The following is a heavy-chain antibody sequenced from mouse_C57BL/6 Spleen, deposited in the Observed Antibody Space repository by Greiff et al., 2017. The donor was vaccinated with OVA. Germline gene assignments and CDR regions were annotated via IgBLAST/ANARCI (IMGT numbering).Heavy chain of an antibody. V-gene: IGHV2-5*01. CDR1: GFSLTSYG. J-gene: IGHJ4*01. CDR3: AIITSVGGDYAMDY. Sequence: VKLMESGPGLVQPSQSLSITCTVSGFSLTSYGVHWVRQSPGKGLEWLGVIWRGGSTDYNAAFMSRLSITKDNSKSQVFFKMNSLQADDTAIYYCAIITSVGGDYAMDYWGQGTSVTVSS. D-gene: IGHD1-1*01. CDR2: IWRGGST.